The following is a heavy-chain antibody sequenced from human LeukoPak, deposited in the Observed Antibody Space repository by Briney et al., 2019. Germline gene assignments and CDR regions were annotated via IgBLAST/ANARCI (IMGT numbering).Heavy chain of an antibody. J-gene: IGHJ4*02. CDR1: GYTFTSYD. V-gene: IGHV1-8*01. D-gene: IGHD5-12*01. Sequence: DSVKVSCKASGYTFTSYDINWVRQATGQGLEWMGWMNPNSGNTGYAQKFQGRVTMTRNTSISTAYMELSSLRSEDTAVYYCARGSEYSGYEGFYWGQGTLVTVSS. CDR3: ARGSEYSGYEGFY. CDR2: MNPNSGNT.